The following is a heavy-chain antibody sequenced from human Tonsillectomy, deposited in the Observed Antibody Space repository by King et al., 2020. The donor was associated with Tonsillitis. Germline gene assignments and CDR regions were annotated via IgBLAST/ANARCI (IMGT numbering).Heavy chain of an antibody. J-gene: IGHJ5*01. D-gene: IGHD1-26*01. V-gene: IGHV3-23*04. Sequence: VQLVESGGGLVQPGGSLRLSCGASGFTFSSNDMTWVRQAPGKGLEWLSGISGSDGSTYYADSVKGRFTISRDNSKNILYLQMNSLRVEDTAVYYCAKNSGIYGSWGHGTLVTVSS. CDR2: ISGSDGST. CDR3: AKNSGIYGS. CDR1: GFTFSSND.